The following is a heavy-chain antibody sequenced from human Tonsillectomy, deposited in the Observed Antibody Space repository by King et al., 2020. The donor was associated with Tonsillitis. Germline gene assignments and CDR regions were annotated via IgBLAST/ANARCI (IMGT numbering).Heavy chain of an antibody. Sequence: VQLVESGAEVKKPGASVKISCKASGYNFSTYYIHWVRQAPGQGLEWMGIINPSDGSTAYARKFQGRVTMTADTSTSTVYMELTSLRSEDTAVFFCARATSPPVVPITIVDFSYSHCMAGWGQGTTVTVPS. CDR3: ARATSPPVVPITIVDFSYSHCMAG. V-gene: IGHV1-46*03. CDR2: INPSDGST. CDR1: GYNFSTYY. D-gene: IGHD1-14*01. J-gene: IGHJ6*02.